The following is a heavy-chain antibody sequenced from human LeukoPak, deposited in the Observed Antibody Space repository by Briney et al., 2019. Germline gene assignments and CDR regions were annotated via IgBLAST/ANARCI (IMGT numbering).Heavy chain of an antibody. CDR1: GFTFSSYA. CDR3: ARDSPTTVVAPDY. Sequence: GSLRLSCAASGFTFSSYAMSWVRQAPGKGLEWVSAISGSGGSTYYADSVKGRFTISRDNAKRSLYLQMNSLRDEDTAVYYCARDSPTTVVAPDYWGQGTLVTVSS. D-gene: IGHD4-23*01. V-gene: IGHV3-23*01. CDR2: ISGSGGST. J-gene: IGHJ4*02.